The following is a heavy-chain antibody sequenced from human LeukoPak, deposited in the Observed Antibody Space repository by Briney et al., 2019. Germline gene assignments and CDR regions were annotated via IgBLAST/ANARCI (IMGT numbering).Heavy chain of an antibody. CDR3: TRERGGGFDL. CDR2: ATNKANSYTT. J-gene: IGHJ4*02. V-gene: IGHV3-72*01. D-gene: IGHD4-23*01. CDR1: GFTLSAQY. Sequence: GGSLRLSCAASGFTLSAQYMDWVRQAPGKGLEWVGRATNKANSYTTENAASVKGRFTISRDESKNSLFLQLNSLKTEDTAIYYCTRERGGGFDLWGQGTLVTVSS.